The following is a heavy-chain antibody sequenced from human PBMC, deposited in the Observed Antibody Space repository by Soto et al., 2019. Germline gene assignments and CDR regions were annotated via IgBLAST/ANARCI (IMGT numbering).Heavy chain of an antibody. CDR2: IIPIFGTA. CDR1: GGTFSSYA. CDR3: ARVRSLWFGEYRTTGNWFDP. J-gene: IGHJ5*02. Sequence: SVKVSCKASGGTFSSYAISWVRQSPGQGLEWMGGIIPIFGTANYAQKFQGRVTITADESTSTAYMELSSLRSEYTAVYYCARVRSLWFGEYRTTGNWFDPWGQGTLVTVSS. V-gene: IGHV1-69*13. D-gene: IGHD3-10*01.